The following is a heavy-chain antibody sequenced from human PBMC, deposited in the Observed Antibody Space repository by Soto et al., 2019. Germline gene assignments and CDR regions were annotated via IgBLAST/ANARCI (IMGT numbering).Heavy chain of an antibody. CDR3: ARQPPYYDILTGYYYYYGMDV. J-gene: IGHJ6*02. V-gene: IGHV4-39*01. CDR2: IFYRGST. Sequence: QLQLQESGPGLVKPSETLSLTCTVSGVSINSSTYYWGWIRQPPGKGLEWIGSIFYRGSTSYNPSLKSRVTIAVDPSKSQFSLKLSSVTAADTAVYYCARQPPYYDILTGYYYYYGMDVWGQGTTVTVSS. D-gene: IGHD3-9*01. CDR1: GVSINSSTYY.